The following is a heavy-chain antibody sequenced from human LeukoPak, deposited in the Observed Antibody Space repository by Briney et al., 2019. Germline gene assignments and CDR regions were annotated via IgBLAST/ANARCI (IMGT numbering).Heavy chain of an antibody. CDR3: ARGDIVVVPPLDD. CDR2: ISSSSSYI. CDR1: GFTFSSYS. D-gene: IGHD2-2*01. Sequence: GGSLRLSCAASGFTFSSYSMNWVRQAPGKGLEWVSSISSSSSYIYYADPVKGRFTISRDNAKNSLYLQMNSLRAEDTAVYYCARGDIVVVPPLDDWGQGTLVTVSS. J-gene: IGHJ4*02. V-gene: IGHV3-21*01.